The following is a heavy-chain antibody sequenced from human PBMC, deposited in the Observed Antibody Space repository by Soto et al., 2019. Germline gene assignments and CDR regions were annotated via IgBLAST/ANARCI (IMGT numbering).Heavy chain of an antibody. J-gene: IGHJ4*01. V-gene: IGHV4-59*11. CDR2: IYYSGSP. Sequence: PSETLSLTCTVSGGSITNHYWSWIRQPPGKGLEWIGYIYYSGSPNYNPSLRSRVTISVDTSKNQFFLKLNSVTAADTAVYYCARAGSSWYGKSDYWGQGIMVTVYS. CDR3: ARAGSSWYGKSDY. CDR1: GGSITNHY. D-gene: IGHD6-13*01.